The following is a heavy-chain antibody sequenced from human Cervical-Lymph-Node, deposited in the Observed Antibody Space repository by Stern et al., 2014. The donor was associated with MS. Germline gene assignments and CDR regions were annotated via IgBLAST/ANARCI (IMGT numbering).Heavy chain of an antibody. CDR1: GYTFIRYY. CDR2: VSAKGVSE. Sequence: VQLVESGAQVKKPGASVKVSCKGSGYTFIRYYIQWVRQAPGQGLEWMGIVSAKGVSERYEQKSQGRGPMASDASSSTVSLELMSLISEDTAVYYCWTLYDSGGNYGMEVWGQGTTVIVSS. D-gene: IGHD5/OR15-5a*01. J-gene: IGHJ6*02. V-gene: IGHV1-46*01. CDR3: WTLYDSGGNYGMEV.